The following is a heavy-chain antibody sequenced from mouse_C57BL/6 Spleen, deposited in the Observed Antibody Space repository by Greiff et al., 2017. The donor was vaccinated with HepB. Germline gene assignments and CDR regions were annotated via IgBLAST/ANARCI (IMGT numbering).Heavy chain of an antibody. J-gene: IGHJ4*01. V-gene: IGHV5-6*01. CDR3: ARQEDYGDYAMGC. CDR1: GFTFSSYG. D-gene: IGHD1-1*01. Sequence: EVQLVESGGDLVKPGGSLKLSCAASGFTFSSYGMSWVRQTPDKRLEWVATISSGGSYTYYPDSVKGRFTISRDNAKNTLYLQMSRLKSEDTAMYYCARQEDYGDYAMGCWGQGASVTVSS. CDR2: ISSGGSYT.